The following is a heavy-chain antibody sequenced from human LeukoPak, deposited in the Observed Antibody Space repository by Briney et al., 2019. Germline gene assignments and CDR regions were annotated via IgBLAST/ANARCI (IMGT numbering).Heavy chain of an antibody. Sequence: SVKVSCKASGGTFSSYAISWVRQAPGQGLEWMGGIIPIFGTANYAQKFQGRVTITADESTSTAYMELSSLRSEDTAVYYCARDGTLVRYYYHSSGYYYFDYWGQGTLVTVSS. J-gene: IGHJ4*02. CDR2: IIPIFGTA. CDR1: GGTFSSYA. CDR3: ARDGTLVRYYYHSSGYYYFDY. V-gene: IGHV1-69*01. D-gene: IGHD3-22*01.